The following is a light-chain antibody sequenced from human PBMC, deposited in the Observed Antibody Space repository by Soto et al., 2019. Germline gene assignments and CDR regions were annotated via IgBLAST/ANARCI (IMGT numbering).Light chain of an antibody. J-gene: IGLJ2*01. CDR3: ASWDDSLNGVV. Sequence: QSVLTQPPSASGTPGQRVTISCSGSSSNIGSNTVNWYQQLPGTAPKLLIYSNNHRPSGVPDRFSGSKSGTSASLSISGLHSLGEADYYSASWDDSLNGVVFGGGTKLTVL. V-gene: IGLV1-44*01. CDR1: SSNIGSNT. CDR2: SNN.